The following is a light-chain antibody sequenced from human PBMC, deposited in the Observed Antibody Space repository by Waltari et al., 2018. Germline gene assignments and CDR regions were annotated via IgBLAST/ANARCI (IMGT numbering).Light chain of an antibody. CDR1: SSDVGCYNY. V-gene: IGLV2-14*01. Sequence: QSALTQPASVSGSPGQSITISCTGTSSDVGCYNYFSWYQQHPGKAPKLMIYDVSKRPSGVSNRFSGSKSGNTASLTISGLQAEDEADYYCSSYTSSSPYVFGTGTKVTVL. CDR2: DVS. J-gene: IGLJ1*01. CDR3: SSYTSSSPYV.